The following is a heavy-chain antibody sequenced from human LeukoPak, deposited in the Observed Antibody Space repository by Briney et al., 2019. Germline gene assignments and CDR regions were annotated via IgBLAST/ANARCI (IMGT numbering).Heavy chain of an antibody. V-gene: IGHV1-18*01. Sequence: GASVKVSCKASGYTFTSYGISWVRQAPGQGLEWMGWVSAYNGNTNYAQKLQGRVTMTTDTSTSTAYMELRSLRSDDTAVYYCARDLGFAGENYYDSSGYYYNFDYWGQGTLVTVSS. D-gene: IGHD3-22*01. CDR1: GYTFTSYG. CDR2: VSAYNGNT. J-gene: IGHJ4*02. CDR3: ARDLGFAGENYYDSSGYYYNFDY.